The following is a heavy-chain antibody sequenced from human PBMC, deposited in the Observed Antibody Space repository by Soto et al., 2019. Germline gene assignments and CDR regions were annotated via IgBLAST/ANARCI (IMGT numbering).Heavy chain of an antibody. CDR2: IWYDGSNK. CDR1: GFTFSSYG. J-gene: IGHJ5*02. V-gene: IGHV3-33*01. D-gene: IGHD1-1*01. CDR3: AGGGWNDVGWFDP. Sequence: QVQLVESGGGVVQPGRSLRLSCAASGFTFSSYGMHWVRQAPGKGLEWVAVIWYDGSNKYYADSVKGRFTISRDNSKNALCLQMNSLRAKDTAVYYCAGGGWNDVGWFDPWGQGTLDTVSS.